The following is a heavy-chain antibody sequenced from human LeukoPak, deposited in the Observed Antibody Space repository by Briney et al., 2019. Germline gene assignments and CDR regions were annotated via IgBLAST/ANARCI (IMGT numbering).Heavy chain of an antibody. D-gene: IGHD1-26*01. CDR1: GFTFSSYW. CDR2: INSDGSST. CDR3: ARDGQVGAASFDY. J-gene: IGHJ4*02. V-gene: IGHV3-74*01. Sequence: PGGSLRLSCAASGFTFSSYWLHWVRQAPGKGLVWVSRINSDGSSTSYADSVKGRFTISRDNAKNMLYLQMNSLRAEDTAVYYCARDGQVGAASFDYWGQGTLVTVSS.